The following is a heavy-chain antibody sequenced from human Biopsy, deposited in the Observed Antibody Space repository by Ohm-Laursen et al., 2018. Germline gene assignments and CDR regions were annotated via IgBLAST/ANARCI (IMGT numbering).Heavy chain of an antibody. J-gene: IGHJ3*01. CDR2: VSDTGTT. D-gene: IGHD3-3*01. Sequence: SDTLSLTCTVSGGSIGGSGDYWSWIRQPPGKGLEWIGYVSDTGTTNYNPSLRGRVAMSVDTSKNQFSLQLTSVTAADTAMFFCARLFRLDDYWNDDPPDGFDVWGQGTMVTVPS. CDR3: ARLFRLDDYWNDDPPDGFDV. V-gene: IGHV4-61*08. CDR1: GGSIGGSGDY.